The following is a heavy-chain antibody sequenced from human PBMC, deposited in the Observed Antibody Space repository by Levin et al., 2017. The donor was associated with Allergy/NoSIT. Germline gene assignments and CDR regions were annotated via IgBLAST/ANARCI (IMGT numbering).Heavy chain of an antibody. CDR2: IYTGGRT. V-gene: IGHV3-66*01. D-gene: IGHD6-6*01. CDR1: GFSVSNNK. J-gene: IGHJ5*02. CDR3: ARDSPLAAQNTPFP. Sequence: PGGSLRLSCVASGFSVSNNKMSWVRQAPGKGLEWISVIYTGGRTYYADSVKGRFSISRDTSKNTLYLQMNSLRAEDTAVYYCARDSPLAAQNTPFPWCQGTLVTVSS.